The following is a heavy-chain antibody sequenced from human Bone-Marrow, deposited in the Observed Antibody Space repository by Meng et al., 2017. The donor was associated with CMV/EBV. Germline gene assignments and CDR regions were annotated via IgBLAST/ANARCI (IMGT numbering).Heavy chain of an antibody. D-gene: IGHD3-3*01. Sequence: VKLSRPGPGLGKPSETLSLPCTVSGGSISSYYWSWIRQPPGKGLEWIGYIYYSGSTNYNPSLKSRVTISVDTSKNQFSLKLSSVTAADTAVYYCAREPTRSGPIDYWGQGTLVTVSS. CDR2: IYYSGST. J-gene: IGHJ4*02. CDR1: GGSISSYY. V-gene: IGHV4-59*01. CDR3: AREPTRSGPIDY.